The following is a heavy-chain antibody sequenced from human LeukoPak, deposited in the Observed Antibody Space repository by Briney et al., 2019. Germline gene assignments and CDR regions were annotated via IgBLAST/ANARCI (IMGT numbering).Heavy chain of an antibody. V-gene: IGHV3-30*18. Sequence: RTGGSLRLSCAASGFTFSSYWMSWVRQAPGKGLEWVAVISYDGSNKYYADSVKGRFTISRDNSKNTLYLQMNSLRAEDTAVYYCAKHGGTAMALNDAFDIWGQGTMVTVSS. CDR1: GFTFSSYW. J-gene: IGHJ3*02. D-gene: IGHD5-18*01. CDR3: AKHGGTAMALNDAFDI. CDR2: ISYDGSNK.